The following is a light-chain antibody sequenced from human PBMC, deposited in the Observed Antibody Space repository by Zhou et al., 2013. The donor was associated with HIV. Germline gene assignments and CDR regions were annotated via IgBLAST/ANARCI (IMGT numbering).Light chain of an antibody. V-gene: IGKV1-39*01. J-gene: IGKJ2*01. CDR1: QSISSH. CDR3: QRSDSAPHT. CDR2: SSS. Sequence: DIQMTQSPSSLSASVGDRVTITCRASQSISSHLTWYQQKPGKAPKLLIYSSSSLQSGVPSRFSGSGSGTDFTLSIRSLQPEDLATYYCQRSDSAPHTFGQGTKLEIK.